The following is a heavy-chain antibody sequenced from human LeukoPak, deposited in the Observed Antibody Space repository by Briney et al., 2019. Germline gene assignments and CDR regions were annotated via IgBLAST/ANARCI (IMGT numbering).Heavy chain of an antibody. Sequence: PGGSLRLSCAASGFTFSSYGMHWVRQAPGKGLEWVAVISYDGSNKYYADSVKGRFTISRDNSKNTLYLQMNSLRAEDTAVYYCGVSRTFHYWGQGTLVTVSS. J-gene: IGHJ4*02. V-gene: IGHV3-30*03. D-gene: IGHD1-1*01. CDR3: GVSRTFHY. CDR2: ISYDGSNK. CDR1: GFTFSSYG.